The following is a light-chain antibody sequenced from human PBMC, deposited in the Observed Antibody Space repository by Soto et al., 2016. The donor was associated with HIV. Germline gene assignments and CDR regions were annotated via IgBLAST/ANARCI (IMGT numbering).Light chain of an antibody. CDR1: KLGDKY. CDR2: QDS. V-gene: IGLV3-1*01. J-gene: IGLJ2*01. Sequence: SYELTQPPSVSVSPGQTASITCSGDKLGDKYACWYQQKPGQSPVLVIYQDSKRPSGIPERFSGSNSGNTATLTISGTQAMDEADYYCQAWDSSTHVVFGGGTKADRP. CDR3: QAWDSSTHVV.